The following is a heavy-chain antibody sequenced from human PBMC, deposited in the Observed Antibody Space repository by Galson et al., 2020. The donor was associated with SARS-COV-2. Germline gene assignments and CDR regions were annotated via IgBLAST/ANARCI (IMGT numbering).Heavy chain of an antibody. D-gene: IGHD6-13*01. CDR2: ITSSSTT. CDR1: GFTISRYN. CDR3: SRGLSSSWPFSDF. Sequence: GESLKISCAASGFTISRYNMNWVRPAPGKGLEWVPFITSSSTTYYADSVKGRFTISRDNAKNSLYLQMSGLRDDDTALYYGSRGLSSSWPFSDFWGQEALVTVSS. J-gene: IGHJ4*02. V-gene: IGHV3-48*02.